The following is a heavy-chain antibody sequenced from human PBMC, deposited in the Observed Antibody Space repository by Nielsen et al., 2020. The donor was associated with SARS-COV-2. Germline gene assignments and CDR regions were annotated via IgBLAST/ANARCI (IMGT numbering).Heavy chain of an antibody. J-gene: IGHJ4*02. CDR1: GFTFDDYA. CDR2: ISWNSNSI. Sequence: SQKISCAASGFTFDDYALHWVRQAPGKGLEWVSGISWNSNSIAYADSVKGRFTISRDNAKNSLHMQMNTLRGEDTALYFCVRGRRVGTTIFEYWGQGALVTASS. CDR3: VRGRRVGTTIFEY. V-gene: IGHV3-9*01. D-gene: IGHD1-14*01.